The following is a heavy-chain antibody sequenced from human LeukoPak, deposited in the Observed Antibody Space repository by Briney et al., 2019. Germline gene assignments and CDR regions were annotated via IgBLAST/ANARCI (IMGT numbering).Heavy chain of an antibody. V-gene: IGHV3-30*02. CDR3: ASQGSYYYYGSGRGVFCDY. Sequence: GGSLRLSCAASGFTFSSYAMSWVRQAPGRGLEWVAFIQYDGSNKYYADSVKGRFTISRDNAKNSLYLQMNSLRAEDTAVYYCASQGSYYYYGSGRGVFCDYWGQGTLVTVSS. D-gene: IGHD3-10*01. CDR1: GFTFSSYA. J-gene: IGHJ4*02. CDR2: IQYDGSNK.